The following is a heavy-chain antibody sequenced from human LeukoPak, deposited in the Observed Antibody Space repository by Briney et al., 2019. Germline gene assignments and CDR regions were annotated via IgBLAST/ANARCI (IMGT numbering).Heavy chain of an antibody. CDR1: GGSISSYY. Sequence: SETLSLTCTVSGGSISSYYWSWIRQPPGKGLEWIGYIYYSGSTNYNPSLKSRVTISVDTSKNQFSLKLSSVTAADAAVYYCARGRPAAGQYFFDYWGQGALVTVSS. J-gene: IGHJ4*02. CDR3: ARGRPAAGQYFFDY. D-gene: IGHD6-13*01. CDR2: IYYSGST. V-gene: IGHV4-59*08.